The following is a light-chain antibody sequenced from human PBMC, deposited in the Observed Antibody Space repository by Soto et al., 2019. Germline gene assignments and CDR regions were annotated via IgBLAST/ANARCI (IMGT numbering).Light chain of an antibody. V-gene: IGKV3-20*01. CDR2: GAS. CDR3: QQYGSSPWT. Sequence: EIVLTQSPVTLSLSPGERATLSCRASQSVSNNYLAWYQQKPGQAPRLLIYGASSRATGIPDRFSGSGSGTDFTLTISRLEPEDFAVYYCQQYGSSPWTFGQGTKV. CDR1: QSVSNNY. J-gene: IGKJ1*01.